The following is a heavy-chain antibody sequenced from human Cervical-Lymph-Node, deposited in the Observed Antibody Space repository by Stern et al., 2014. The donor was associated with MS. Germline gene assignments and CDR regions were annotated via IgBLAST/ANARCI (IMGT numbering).Heavy chain of an antibody. V-gene: IGHV1-18*01. J-gene: IGHJ6*02. CDR2: ISAYNGNT. Sequence: QVQLLQHGPEVKKPGASVKVSCKASGYTFTNYGLSWLRQAPGQGLEWMGWISAYNGNTYYTQNLQDRVTMTTDTSTNTAYMELRSLRSDDTAAYFCARGGTTSAANYYYYGLDVWGQGTTVTVSS. CDR3: ARGGTTSAANYYYYGLDV. D-gene: IGHD3-16*01. CDR1: GYTFTNYG.